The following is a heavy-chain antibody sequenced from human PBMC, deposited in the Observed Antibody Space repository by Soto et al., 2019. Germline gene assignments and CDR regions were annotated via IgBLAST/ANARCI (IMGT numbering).Heavy chain of an antibody. D-gene: IGHD6-13*01. J-gene: IGHJ4*02. Sequence: QVQLVESGGGVVQPGRSLRLSCAASGFTFSSYAMHWVRQAPGKGLEWVAVISYDGGNKYYADSVKGRFTISRDNSKNTLYLQMNSLRAEDTAVYYCARDEGIAALDYWGQGTLVTVSS. CDR1: GFTFSSYA. V-gene: IGHV3-30-3*01. CDR2: ISYDGGNK. CDR3: ARDEGIAALDY.